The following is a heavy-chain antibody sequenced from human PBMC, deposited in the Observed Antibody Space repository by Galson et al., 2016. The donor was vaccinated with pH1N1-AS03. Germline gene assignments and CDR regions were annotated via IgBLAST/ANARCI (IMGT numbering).Heavy chain of an antibody. CDR3: ATGWGSGSHMSTFNY. J-gene: IGHJ4*02. CDR1: GFSLAIYG. CDR2: VKHDGIET. Sequence: SLRLSCAASGFSLAIYGMHWFRRAPGRGLEWVAVVKHDGIETDYADSVKGRFTISRANSKNSVYLQMNSLRAEDTAVYYCATGWGSGSHMSTFNYWGKGTLVSGSS. D-gene: IGHD3-10*01. V-gene: IGHV3-33*05.